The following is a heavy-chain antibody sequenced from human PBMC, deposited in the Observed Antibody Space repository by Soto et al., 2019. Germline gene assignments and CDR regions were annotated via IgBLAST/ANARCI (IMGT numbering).Heavy chain of an antibody. J-gene: IGHJ4*02. V-gene: IGHV3-9*01. Sequence: GGSLRLSCAASGFTLNDFAMHWVRQAPGKGLEWVSGISWNSGSIGYADSVKGRFTISRDNAKNSLYLQMNSLRAEDTALYYCAKGYCSSTICYLPFDYWGQGTLVTVSS. CDR2: ISWNSGSI. D-gene: IGHD2-2*01. CDR1: GFTLNDFA. CDR3: AKGYCSSTICYLPFDY.